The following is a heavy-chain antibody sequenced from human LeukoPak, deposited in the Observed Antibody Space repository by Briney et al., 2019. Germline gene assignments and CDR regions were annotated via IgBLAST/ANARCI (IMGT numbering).Heavy chain of an antibody. Sequence: GASVKVSCKASGGTFSSYAISWVRQAPGQGLEWMGGIIPIFGTANYAQKFQGRVTITADKSTGTAYMELSSLRSEDTAVYYCARAGGLQGGYYYYYGMDVWGKGTTVTVSS. V-gene: IGHV1-69*06. CDR2: IIPIFGTA. CDR1: GGTFSSYA. J-gene: IGHJ6*04. CDR3: ARAGGLQGGYYYYYGMDV. D-gene: IGHD2-21*01.